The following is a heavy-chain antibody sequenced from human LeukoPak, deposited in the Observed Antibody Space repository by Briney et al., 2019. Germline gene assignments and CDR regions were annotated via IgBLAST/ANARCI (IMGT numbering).Heavy chain of an antibody. CDR1: GFTFSTYT. J-gene: IGHJ3*02. V-gene: IGHV3-21*01. CDR3: ARRKGIAAAEDAFDI. Sequence: GGSLRLSCAASGFTFSTYTMNWIRQAPGKGLEWVSSISSRSSYIYYADSVKGRFTISRDNAKNSLYLQMNSLRADDTAVYYCARRKGIAAAEDAFDIWGQGTMVTVSS. CDR2: ISSRSSYI. D-gene: IGHD6-13*01.